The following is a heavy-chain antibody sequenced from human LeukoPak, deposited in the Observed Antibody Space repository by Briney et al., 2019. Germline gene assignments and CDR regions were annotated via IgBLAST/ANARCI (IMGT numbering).Heavy chain of an antibody. CDR3: AKDTTGTTGFDP. CDR2: ISSNGGST. J-gene: IGHJ5*02. D-gene: IGHD1-7*01. V-gene: IGHV3-64*01. CDR1: GFTFSSYA. Sequence: PGGSLRLSCAASGFTFSSYAMHWVRQAPGKGLEYVSAISSNGGSTYYANSVKGRFTISRDNSKNTLYLQMGSLRAEDMAVYYCAKDTTGTTGFDPWGQGTPVTVSS.